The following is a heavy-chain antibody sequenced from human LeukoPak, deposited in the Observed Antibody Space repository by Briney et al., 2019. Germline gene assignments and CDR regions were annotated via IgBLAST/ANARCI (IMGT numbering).Heavy chain of an antibody. CDR3: ARQGSQLYGRNWFGP. CDR2: ITSSGNYI. J-gene: IGHJ5*02. V-gene: IGHV3-21*01. Sequence: PGGSLRLSCAASGFTFSSYSMNWVRQAPGKGLEWVASITSSGNYIYYADSVRGRFTISRDNAKNSLYLQINSLRAEDTAVYHCARQGSQLYGRNWFGPWGQGTLVTVSS. D-gene: IGHD1-26*01. CDR1: GFTFSSYS.